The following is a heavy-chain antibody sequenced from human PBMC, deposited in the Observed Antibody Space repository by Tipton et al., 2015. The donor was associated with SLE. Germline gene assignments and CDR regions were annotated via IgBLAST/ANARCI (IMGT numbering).Heavy chain of an antibody. CDR2: IYYSGST. V-gene: IGHV4-39*07. Sequence: TLSLTCTVSGDSISSSSYYWAWIRQPPGKGLEWIGSIYYSGSTNYNPSLKSRVTISVDTSKNQFSLKLSSVTAADTAVYYCAREWQWLVRGAFDIWGQGTMVTVSS. CDR3: AREWQWLVRGAFDI. J-gene: IGHJ3*02. CDR1: GDSISSSSYY. D-gene: IGHD6-19*01.